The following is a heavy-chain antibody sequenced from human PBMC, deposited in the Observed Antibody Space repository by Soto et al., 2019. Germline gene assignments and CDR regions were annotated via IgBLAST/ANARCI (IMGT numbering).Heavy chain of an antibody. CDR2: IIHIFGTA. Sequence: SVKVSCKASGYTFTSYAISWVRQAPGQGLEWMGGIIHIFGTANYAQKFQGRVTITADESTSTAYMELSSLRSEDTAVYYCARGRFSGYDYYWFDPWGQGTLVTVSS. J-gene: IGHJ5*02. V-gene: IGHV1-69*13. CDR1: GYTFTSYA. CDR3: ARGRFSGYDYYWFDP. D-gene: IGHD5-12*01.